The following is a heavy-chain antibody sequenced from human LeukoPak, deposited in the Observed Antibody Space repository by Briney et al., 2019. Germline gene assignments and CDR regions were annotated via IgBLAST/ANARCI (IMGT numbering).Heavy chain of an antibody. V-gene: IGHV3-23*01. Sequence: GGSLRLSCAASGFTFSSYAMSWVRQAPGKGLEWVSAISGSGGSTYYADSVKGRFTISRDNSKNTLYLQMNSLRAEDTAVYYCARPRGATDRYFQHWGQGTLVTVSS. D-gene: IGHD5-12*01. CDR2: ISGSGGST. CDR3: ARPRGATDRYFQH. CDR1: GFTFSSYA. J-gene: IGHJ1*01.